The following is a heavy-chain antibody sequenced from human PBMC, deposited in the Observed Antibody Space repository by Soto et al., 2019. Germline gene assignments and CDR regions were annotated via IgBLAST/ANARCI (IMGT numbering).Heavy chain of an antibody. J-gene: IGHJ4*02. CDR3: ARDHRDYSSSWALDY. CDR2: IWYDGSNK. CDR1: GFTFSSYG. Sequence: GGSLRLSCAASGFTFSSYGMHWVRQAPGKGLEWVAVIWYDGSNKYYAGSVKGRFTISRDNSKNTLYLQMNSLRAEDTAVYYCARDHRDYSSSWALDYWGQGTLVTVSS. V-gene: IGHV3-33*01. D-gene: IGHD6-13*01.